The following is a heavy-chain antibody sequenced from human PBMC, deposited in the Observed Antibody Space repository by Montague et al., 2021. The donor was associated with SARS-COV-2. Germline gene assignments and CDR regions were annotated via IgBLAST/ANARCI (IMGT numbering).Heavy chain of an antibody. CDR1: GFSLDSRGVG. D-gene: IGHD6-19*01. CDR2: IYWNDDK. V-gene: IGHV2-5*01. CDR3: AHKNSGWPIEFAN. Sequence: PALVKPTQTLTLTCTFSGFSLDSRGVGVGWIRQPPEKALECLALIYWNDDKRYSPSPKTRLTVTKGTSKNQVVLTMTNMDPVDTATYFCAHKNSGWPIEFANWGQGALVTVSS. J-gene: IGHJ4*02.